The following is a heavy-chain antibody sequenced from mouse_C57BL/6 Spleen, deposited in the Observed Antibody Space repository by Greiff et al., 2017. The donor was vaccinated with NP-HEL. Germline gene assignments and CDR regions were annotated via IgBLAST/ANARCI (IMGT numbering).Heavy chain of an antibody. J-gene: IGHJ3*01. CDR3: TRWGGFAY. Sequence: QVHVKQSGAELVRPGASVTLSCKASGYTFTDYEMHWVKQTPVHGLEWIGAIDPETGGTAYNQKFKGKAILTADKSSSTAYMELRSLTSEDSAVYYCTRWGGFAYWGQGTLVTVSA. CDR1: GYTFTDYE. CDR2: IDPETGGT. V-gene: IGHV1-15*01.